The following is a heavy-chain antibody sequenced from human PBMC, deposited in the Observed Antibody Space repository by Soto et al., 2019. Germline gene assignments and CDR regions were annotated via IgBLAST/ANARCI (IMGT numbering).Heavy chain of an antibody. CDR3: AKVDRIVGVSFDY. CDR1: GFTLSSYA. V-gene: IGHV3-23*01. Sequence: PGGSLRLSCAASGFTLSSYAMSWVRQAPGKGLEWVSAISGSGGSTYYADSVKGRFTISRDNSKNTLYLQMNSLRAEDTAVYYCAKVDRIVGVSFDYWGQGTLVTVSS. D-gene: IGHD1-26*01. J-gene: IGHJ4*02. CDR2: ISGSGGST.